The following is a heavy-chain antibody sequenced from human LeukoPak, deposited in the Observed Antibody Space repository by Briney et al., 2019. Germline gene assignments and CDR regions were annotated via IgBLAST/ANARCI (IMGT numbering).Heavy chain of an antibody. D-gene: IGHD6-19*01. CDR1: GGSISSYY. CDR2: IYTSGST. Sequence: SETLSLTCTVSGGSISSYYWSWIRQPAGKGLEWIGLIYTSGSTNYNPSLKSRVTMSLDTSKNQFSLRLSSVTAADTAVYYCARDMAVLPYNWFDPWGQGTLVTVSS. J-gene: IGHJ5*02. CDR3: ARDMAVLPYNWFDP. V-gene: IGHV4-4*07.